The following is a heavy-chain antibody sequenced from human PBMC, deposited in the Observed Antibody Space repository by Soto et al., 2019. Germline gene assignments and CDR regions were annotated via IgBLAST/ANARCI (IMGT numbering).Heavy chain of an antibody. V-gene: IGHV4-61*01. D-gene: IGHD2-2*01. CDR1: GGSVSSGSYY. J-gene: IGHJ4*02. CDR3: ARARPGYCSSTSCYGDPALDY. Sequence: SETLSLTCTVSGGSVSSGSYYWSWIRQPPGKGLEWIGYIYYSGSTNYNPSLKSRVTISVDTSKNQFSLKLSSVTAADTAVYYCARARPGYCSSTSCYGDPALDYWGQGTLVTVS. CDR2: IYYSGST.